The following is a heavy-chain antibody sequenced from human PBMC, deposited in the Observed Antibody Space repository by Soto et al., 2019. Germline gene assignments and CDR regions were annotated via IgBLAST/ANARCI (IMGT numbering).Heavy chain of an antibody. V-gene: IGHV4-39*01. D-gene: IGHD2-2*01. CDR2: IYYSGST. CDR3: ARHSGPYAGSWFDA. Sequence: SETLSLTCTVSGGSTSSSSYYWGWIRQPPGKGLEWIGSIYYSGSTYYTPSLKSRVTISINTSKNQMSLELTSVTAADTAVYYCARHSGPYAGSWFDAWGQGTLVTVSS. CDR1: GGSTSSSSYY. J-gene: IGHJ5*02.